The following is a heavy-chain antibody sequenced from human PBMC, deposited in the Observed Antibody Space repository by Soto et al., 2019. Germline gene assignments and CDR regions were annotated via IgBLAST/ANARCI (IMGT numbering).Heavy chain of an antibody. CDR3: ARSRGRSGSYLAFAI. CDR1: GDSISNDFYY. CDR2: IDYSGNT. Sequence: QVQLQESGPGLVKPSQTLSLACTVSGDSISNDFYYWNWIRQHPEEGLEWVGYIDYSGNTYYNPSLQSRVSISVDTSKNQFSLNLNSVTAADTAVYYCARSRGRSGSYLAFAIWGQGTLVVVSS. J-gene: IGHJ3*02. D-gene: IGHD1-26*01. V-gene: IGHV4-31*03.